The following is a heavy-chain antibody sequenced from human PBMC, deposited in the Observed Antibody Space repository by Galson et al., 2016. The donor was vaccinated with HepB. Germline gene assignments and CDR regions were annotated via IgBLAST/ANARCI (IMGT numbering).Heavy chain of an antibody. V-gene: IGHV4-4*02. CDR3: ARVGRGVSFFGGGRRHYFDY. D-gene: IGHD3-10*01. J-gene: IGHJ4*02. CDR2: INHIGTN. Sequence: ETLSLTCAVSGDSISSTNWWSWVRQRPGKGLEWIGEINHIGTNNYNPSLQSRVTISVDKSKNQFSLKVTSLTAADTAVYYCARVGRGVSFFGGGRRHYFDYLGQGTLVTVSS. CDR1: GDSISSTNW.